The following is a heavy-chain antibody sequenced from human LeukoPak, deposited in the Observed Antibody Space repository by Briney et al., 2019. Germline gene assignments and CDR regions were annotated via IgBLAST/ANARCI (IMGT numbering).Heavy chain of an antibody. CDR3: ARDREVLLRYFEGFDP. V-gene: IGHV4-4*07. CDR1: GGSISSYY. CDR2: IYTSGST. D-gene: IGHD3-9*01. Sequence: PSETLSLTCTVSGGSISSYYWSWIRQPAGKGLEWIGRIYTSGSTNYNPSLKSRVTISVDTSKNQFSLKLSSVTAADTAVYYCARDREVLLRYFEGFDPWGQGTLVTVSS. J-gene: IGHJ5*02.